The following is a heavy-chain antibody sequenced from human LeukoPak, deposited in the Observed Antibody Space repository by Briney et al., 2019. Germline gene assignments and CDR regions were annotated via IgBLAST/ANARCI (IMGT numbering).Heavy chain of an antibody. CDR1: GFTFSTYS. Sequence: GGSLRLSCAASGFTFSTYSMNWVRQAPGKGLEWVSYISSSSSTTYYADSVKGRFTISRDNSKNTLYLQMSSVGVGDTAVYYCAKEWGHGGFFDYWGQGTLVTVSP. CDR3: AKEWGHGGFFDY. D-gene: IGHD1-26*01. J-gene: IGHJ4*02. CDR2: ISSSSSTT. V-gene: IGHV3-48*01.